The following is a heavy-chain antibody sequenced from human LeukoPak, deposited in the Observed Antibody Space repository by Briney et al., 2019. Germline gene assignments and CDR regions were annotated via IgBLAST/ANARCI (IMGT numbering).Heavy chain of an antibody. V-gene: IGHV1-69*04. J-gene: IGHJ4*02. D-gene: IGHD4-11*01. CDR3: ARVGRYSNYYFDY. CDR1: GYTFTGYY. CDR2: IIPILGIA. Sequence: SVKVSCKPSGYTFTGYYIHWVRQAPGQGLEWMGRIIPILGIANYAQKFQGRVTITADKSTSTAYMELSSLRSEDTAVYYCARVGRYSNYYFDYWGQGTLVTVSS.